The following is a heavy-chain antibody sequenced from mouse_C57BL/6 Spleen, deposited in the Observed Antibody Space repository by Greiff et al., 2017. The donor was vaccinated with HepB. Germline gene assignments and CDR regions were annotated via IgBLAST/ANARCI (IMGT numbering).Heavy chain of an antibody. J-gene: IGHJ4*01. D-gene: IGHD1-1*01. Sequence: VQLQQSVAELVRPGASVKLSCTASGFTIKNTYMHWVKQRPEQGLEWIGRIDPANGNTKYAPKFQGKATITADTSSNTAYLQLSSLTSEDTASYYCARNYGSSYYAMDYWGQGTSVTVSS. CDR1: GFTIKNTY. CDR3: ARNYGSSYYAMDY. CDR2: IDPANGNT. V-gene: IGHV14-3*01.